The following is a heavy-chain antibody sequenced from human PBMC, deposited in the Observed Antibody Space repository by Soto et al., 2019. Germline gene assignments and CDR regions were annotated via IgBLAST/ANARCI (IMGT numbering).Heavy chain of an antibody. CDR1: GGSISSSSYY. D-gene: IGHD3-10*01. J-gene: IGHJ5*02. Sequence: QLQLQESGPGLVKPSETLSLTCTVSGGSISSSSYYWGWIRQPPGKGLEWIGSIYYSGSTYYNPSLKSRVTISVDTSKNQFSLKLSSVTAADTAVYYCARHLFVGDFDPWGQGTLVTVSS. CDR2: IYYSGST. CDR3: ARHLFVGDFDP. V-gene: IGHV4-39*01.